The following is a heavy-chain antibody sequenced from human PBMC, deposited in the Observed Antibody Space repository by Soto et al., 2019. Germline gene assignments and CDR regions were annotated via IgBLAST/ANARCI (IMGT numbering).Heavy chain of an antibody. J-gene: IGHJ4*02. D-gene: IGHD2-2*01. Sequence: PGGSLRLSCTASGFTFSSYEMNWVRQAPGKGLEWISYLNSYGNIINYAGSVRGRLAISRGSGKNCRYLQMNSLRAEVTAVYYGATKYHHPAPNLWGQGTLVTVSS. CDR1: GFTFSSYE. V-gene: IGHV3-48*03. CDR2: LNSYGNII. CDR3: ATKYHHPAPNL.